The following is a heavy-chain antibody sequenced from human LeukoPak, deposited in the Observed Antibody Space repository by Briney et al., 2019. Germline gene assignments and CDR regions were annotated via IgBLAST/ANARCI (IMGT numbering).Heavy chain of an antibody. V-gene: IGHV3-48*02. CDR2: ISSDSTTM. Sequence: GGSLRLSCVAPGFTFSTNIMNWVRQAPGKGLEWVSYISSDSTTMNYADSVRGRFIISRDNAKSSLFLQMNSLRDEDTAVYYCARGTATTGGYFQHCGPGTLVTVSS. CDR1: GFTFSTNI. D-gene: IGHD1-1*01. CDR3: ARGTATTGGYFQH. J-gene: IGHJ1*01.